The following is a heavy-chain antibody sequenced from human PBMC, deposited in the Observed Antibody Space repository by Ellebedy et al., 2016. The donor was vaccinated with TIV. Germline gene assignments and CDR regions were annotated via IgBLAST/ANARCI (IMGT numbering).Heavy chain of an antibody. CDR1: GGSISSYY. Sequence: MPSETLSLTCTVSGGSISSYYWTWIRQPPGKGLEWIGYIYNSAKYNPSLKSRVTISLDTSKSQFSLKLNSVTAADTAVYYCARVTIWFGKPYYFDYWGQGTLVTVSS. V-gene: IGHV4-59*01. J-gene: IGHJ4*02. D-gene: IGHD3-10*01. CDR2: IYNSA. CDR3: ARVTIWFGKPYYFDY.